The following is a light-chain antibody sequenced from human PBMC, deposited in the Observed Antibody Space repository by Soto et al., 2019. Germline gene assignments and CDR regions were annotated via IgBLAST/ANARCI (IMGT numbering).Light chain of an antibody. CDR3: QQRSNWPPEIT. CDR1: QSVSIY. J-gene: IGKJ5*01. V-gene: IGKV3-11*01. Sequence: IVLTQSPATLSFFPGERATLSCRASQSVSIYLDWYQQKPGQAPRLLIYDTSNRATGIPARFSGSGSGTGFTLTISSLEPEDFAVYYCQQRSNWPPEITFGQGTRLEIK. CDR2: DTS.